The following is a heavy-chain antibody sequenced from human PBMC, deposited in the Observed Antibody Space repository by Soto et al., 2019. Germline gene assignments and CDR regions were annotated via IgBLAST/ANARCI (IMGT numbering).Heavy chain of an antibody. D-gene: IGHD3-10*01. V-gene: IGHV1-69*01. J-gene: IGHJ6*02. CDR3: ARGFDSGSYYNEGGYYYYYGMDV. Sequence: QVQLVQSGAEVKKPGSSVKVSCKASGGTFSSYAISWVRQAPGQGLEWMGGIIPIFGTANYAQKFQGRVTITADESTSTAYMELSSLGSEDTAVYYCARGFDSGSYYNEGGYYYYYGMDVWGQGTTVTVSS. CDR2: IIPIFGTA. CDR1: GGTFSSYA.